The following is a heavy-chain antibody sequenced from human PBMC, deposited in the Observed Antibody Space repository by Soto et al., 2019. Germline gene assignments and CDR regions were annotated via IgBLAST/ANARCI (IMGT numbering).Heavy chain of an antibody. CDR3: ARPALDSSSYDAFDI. V-gene: IGHV1-2*04. CDR2: INPNSGGT. D-gene: IGHD6-6*01. J-gene: IGHJ3*02. CDR1: GYTFTGYY. Sequence: QVQLVQSGAEVKKPGASVKVSCKASGYTFTGYYMHWVRQAPGQGLEWMGWINPNSGGTNYAQKFQGWVTMTRDTSISTAYMELSRLRSDDTAVYYCARPALDSSSYDAFDIWGQGTMVTVSS.